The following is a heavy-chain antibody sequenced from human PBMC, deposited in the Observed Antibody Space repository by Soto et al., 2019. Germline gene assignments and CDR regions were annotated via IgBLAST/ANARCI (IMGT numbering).Heavy chain of an antibody. CDR1: GVSISSGY. V-gene: IGHV4-59*01. CDR3: ARRAALLWFEASFDP. CDR2: VSHSGLR. J-gene: IGHJ5*02. D-gene: IGHD3-10*01. Sequence: PSETLSLTCIVSGVSISSGYCTWIRQSPGKGLEWIGYVSHSGLRHYRASLQSRLTMSVETSKNQFSLNLTSVTAADTAIYYCARRAALLWFEASFDPWGQGTLVTVSS.